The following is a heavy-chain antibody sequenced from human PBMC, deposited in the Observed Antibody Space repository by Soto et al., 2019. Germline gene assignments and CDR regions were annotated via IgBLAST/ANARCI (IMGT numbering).Heavy chain of an antibody. D-gene: IGHD6-6*01. J-gene: IGHJ4*02. V-gene: IGHV4-34*01. CDR2: INHSGST. CDR1: GGSFSGYY. CDR3: AREVKQLHSYYFDY. Sequence: SETLSLTCAVYGGSFSGYYWSWIRQPPGKGLEWIGEINHSGSTNYNPSLKSRVTISVDTSKNQFSLKLSSVTAADTAVYYCAREVKQLHSYYFDYWGQGTLVTVSS.